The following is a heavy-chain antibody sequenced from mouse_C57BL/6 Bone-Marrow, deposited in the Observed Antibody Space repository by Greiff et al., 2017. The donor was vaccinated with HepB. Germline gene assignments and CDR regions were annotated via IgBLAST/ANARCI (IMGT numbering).Heavy chain of an antibody. V-gene: IGHV6-3*01. J-gene: IGHJ4*01. CDR3: TGGLNAMDY. CDR1: GFTFSNYW. D-gene: IGHD3-1*01. Sequence: EVKLMESGGGLVQPGGSMKLSCVASGFTFSNYWMNWVRQSPEKGLEWVAQIRLKSDNYATHYAESVKGRFTISRDDSKSSVYLQMNNLRAEDTGIYYCTGGLNAMDYWGQGTSVTVSS. CDR2: IRLKSDNYAT.